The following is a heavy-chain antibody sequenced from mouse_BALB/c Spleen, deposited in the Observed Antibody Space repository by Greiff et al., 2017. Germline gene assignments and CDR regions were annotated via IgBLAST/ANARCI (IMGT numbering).Heavy chain of an antibody. V-gene: IGHV8-12*01. CDR3: ARIITTVVAFDY. J-gene: IGHJ2*01. Sequence: QVTLKECGPGILQPSQTLSLTCSFSGFSLSTSGMGVSWIRQPSGKGLEWLAHIYWDDDKRYNPSLKSRLTISKDTSRNQVFLKITSVDTADTATYYCARIITTVVAFDYWGQGTTLTVSS. CDR1: GFSLSTSGMG. CDR2: IYWDDDK. D-gene: IGHD1-1*01.